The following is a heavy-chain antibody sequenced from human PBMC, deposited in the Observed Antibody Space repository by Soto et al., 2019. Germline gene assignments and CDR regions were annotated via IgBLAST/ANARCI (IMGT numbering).Heavy chain of an antibody. J-gene: IGHJ3*02. CDR2: IYYSGST. V-gene: IGHV4-39*01. Sequence: SQNRCLPWTGSGGSLSSSSYYWGRFRQPPGKGLEWIGSIYYSGSTYYNPSLKSRVTISVDTSKNQFSLKLSSVTAADTAVYYCAKGGSGSYSNAFDIWGQGTMVT. CDR1: GGSLSSSSYY. D-gene: IGHD3-10*01. CDR3: AKGGSGSYSNAFDI.